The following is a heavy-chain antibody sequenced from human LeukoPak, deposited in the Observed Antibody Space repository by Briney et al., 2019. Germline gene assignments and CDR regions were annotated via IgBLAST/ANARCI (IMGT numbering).Heavy chain of an antibody. V-gene: IGHV3-15*07. CDR2: IKSKIDGGAR. J-gene: IGHJ5*01. CDR1: GFTFSNDW. CDR3: ARARWLDW. Sequence: GGSLRLSCAASGFTFSNDWMNWVRQAPGKGLEWVGRIKSKIDGGARDYAEFVKGRFTISRDDSKDTLYLQMNSLKTEDTAVYYCARARWLDWWGQGTLVTVSS.